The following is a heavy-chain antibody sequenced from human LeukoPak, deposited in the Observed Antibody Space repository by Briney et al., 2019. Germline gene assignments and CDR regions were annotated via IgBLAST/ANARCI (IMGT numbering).Heavy chain of an antibody. CDR2: ISGYNGNT. J-gene: IGHJ4*02. D-gene: IGHD2-21*01. V-gene: IGHV1-18*01. CDR1: GYTFTSYG. Sequence: ASVKVSCKASGYTFTSYGISWVRQAPGQGLEWMGWISGYNGNTQYAQKFQGRVTMTTDTSTSTAYMELRSLSSDDTAIHYCVRDPMDLYSEVRYDYWGQGTLVTVSS. CDR3: VRDPMDLYSEVRYDY.